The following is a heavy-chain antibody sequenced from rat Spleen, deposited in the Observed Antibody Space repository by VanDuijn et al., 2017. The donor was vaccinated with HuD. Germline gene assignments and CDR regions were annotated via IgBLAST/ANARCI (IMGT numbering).Heavy chain of an antibody. D-gene: IGHD1-12*02. V-gene: IGHV5-27*01. CDR3: TTDTFYDGTYYPGGFDY. J-gene: IGHJ2*01. CDR1: GFTFSNYD. CDR2: ISPSGDNT. Sequence: EVQLVESGGGLVQPRRSLKLSCAASGFTFSNYDMAWVRQAPTKGLDGVASISPSGDNTYYRDSVKGRFTISRDNAKSTLYLQLDSLRSEDTATYYCTTDTFYDGTYYPGGFDYWGQGVMVTVSS.